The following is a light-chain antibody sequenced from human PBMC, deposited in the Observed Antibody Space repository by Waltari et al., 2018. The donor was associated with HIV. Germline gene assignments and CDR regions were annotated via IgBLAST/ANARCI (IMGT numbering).Light chain of an antibody. CDR1: LLGKKY. Sequence: SFELTQPSSFSVSSGQTARITCSGYLLGKKYARWFQQKPGQAPLLVIYKDSERPSGIPERFSGSNSGTTVTLTISGAQVEDEADYYCYSAADNNISFFGGGTKLTVL. V-gene: IGLV3-27*01. J-gene: IGLJ2*01. CDR2: KDS. CDR3: YSAADNNISF.